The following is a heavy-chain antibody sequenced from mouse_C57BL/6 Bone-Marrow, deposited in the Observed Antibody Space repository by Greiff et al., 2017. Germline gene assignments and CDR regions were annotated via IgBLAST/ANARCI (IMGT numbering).Heavy chain of an antibody. CDR3: AREALIYYDYPWCAY. Sequence: QVQLQQPGAELVKPGASVKMSCKASGYTFTSYWITWVKQRPGQGLEWIGDLYPGSGSTNYNEKFKSKATLTVDTSSSTAYMQLSSLTSEDSAVYYCAREALIYYDYPWCAYWGQGTLVTVSA. J-gene: IGHJ3*01. D-gene: IGHD2-4*01. CDR2: LYPGSGST. V-gene: IGHV1-55*01. CDR1: GYTFTSYW.